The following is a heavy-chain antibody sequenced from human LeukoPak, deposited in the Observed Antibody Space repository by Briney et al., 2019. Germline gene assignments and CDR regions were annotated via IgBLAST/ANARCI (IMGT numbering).Heavy chain of an antibody. V-gene: IGHV3-21*01. CDR1: GFTFSSYS. CDR2: ISSSSSYI. Sequence: GGSLRLSCAASGFTFSSYSMNWVRQAPGKGLEWVSSISSSSSYIYYADSVKGRFTISRDNAENSLYLQMNSLRAEDTAVYYCARHYGSGSYYFHPSDYWGQGTLVTVSS. CDR3: ARHYGSGSYYFHPSDY. J-gene: IGHJ4*02. D-gene: IGHD3-10*01.